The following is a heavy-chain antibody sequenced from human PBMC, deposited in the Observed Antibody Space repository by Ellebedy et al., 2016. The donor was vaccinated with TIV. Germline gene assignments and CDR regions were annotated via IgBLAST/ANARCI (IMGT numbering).Heavy chain of an antibody. Sequence: PRGSLRLSCAASGFTFSSYWMHWVRQAPGKGLVWVSRIHSDGSTDYADSVKGRFTISRSNAKNTLYLQMNSLRVEDTAMYYCGSCSSTSCPHWGQGTLVTVSS. CDR1: GFTFSSYW. V-gene: IGHV3-74*01. D-gene: IGHD2-2*01. CDR3: GSCSSTSCPH. J-gene: IGHJ4*02. CDR2: IHSDGST.